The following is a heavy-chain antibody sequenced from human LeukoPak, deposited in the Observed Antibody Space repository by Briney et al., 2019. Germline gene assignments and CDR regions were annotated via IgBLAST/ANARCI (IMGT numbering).Heavy chain of an antibody. D-gene: IGHD2-15*01. CDR1: GGSVSSIGYS. V-gene: IGHV4-39*01. Sequence: PSETLSLTCTVSGGSVSSIGYSWGWIRQPPGKGLEWVGTVYYRGNTYYNPTLRSRVTISLDTSKSQFSLKVTSVTAADTAVYYCVRRRDFTRSSCYSGYFDPWGQGTLVTV. J-gene: IGHJ5*02. CDR3: VRRRDFTRSSCYSGYFDP. CDR2: VYYRGNT.